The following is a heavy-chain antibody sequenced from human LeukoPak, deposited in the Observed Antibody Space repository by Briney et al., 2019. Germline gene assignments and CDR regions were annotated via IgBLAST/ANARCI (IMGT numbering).Heavy chain of an antibody. CDR3: ARGYGYVDY. CDR2: IYHSGST. CDR1: GGSISSGGYS. Sequence: TLSLTCAVSGGSISSGGYSWSWIRQPPGKGLEWIGYIYHSGSTYYNPSLKSRVTISVDRSKNQFSLKLSSVTAADTAVYYCARGYGYVDYWGQGTLVTVSS. V-gene: IGHV4-30-2*01. J-gene: IGHJ4*02. D-gene: IGHD3-16*01.